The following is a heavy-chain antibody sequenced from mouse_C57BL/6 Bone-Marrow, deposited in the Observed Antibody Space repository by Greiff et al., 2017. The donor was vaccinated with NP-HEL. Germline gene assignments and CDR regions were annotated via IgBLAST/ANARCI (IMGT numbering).Heavy chain of an antibody. CDR1: GFTFSSYG. CDR2: ISSGGSYT. Sequence: EVKLEESGGDLVKPGGSLKLSCAASGFTFSSYGMSWVRQTPAKRLEWVATISSGGSYTYYPDSVKGRFTISRDNAKNTLYLQMSSLKSEDTAMYYCARHNWDVVDYWGQGTTLTVSS. V-gene: IGHV5-6*02. CDR3: ARHNWDVVDY. J-gene: IGHJ2*01. D-gene: IGHD4-1*01.